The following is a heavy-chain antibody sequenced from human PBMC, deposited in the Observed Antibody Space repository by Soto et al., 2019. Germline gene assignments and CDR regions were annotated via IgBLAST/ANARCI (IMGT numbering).Heavy chain of an antibody. CDR1: GGSISSSSYY. D-gene: IGHD3-3*01. CDR3: ARRDYYDFWSGYFPAMDV. V-gene: IGHV4-39*01. CDR2: IYYSGST. J-gene: IGHJ6*02. Sequence: SETLSLTCTVSGGSISSSSYYWGWIRQPPGKRLEWIGSIYYSGSTYYNPSLKSRVTISVDTSKNQFSLKLSSVTAADTAVYYCARRDYYDFWSGYFPAMDVWGQGTTVTVSS.